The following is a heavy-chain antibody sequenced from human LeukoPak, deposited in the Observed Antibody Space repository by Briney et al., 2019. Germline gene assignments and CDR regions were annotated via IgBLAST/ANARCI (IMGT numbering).Heavy chain of an antibody. J-gene: IGHJ1*01. D-gene: IGHD6-19*01. Sequence: GGSLRLSCAASGFTFSSYAMHWVRQAPGKGLEYVSAISSNGGSTYYANSVKGRFTISRDNSKNTLYLQMGSLRAEDMAVYYCSNDLTGDSGRKEYLQHWGQGTLVTVSS. CDR3: SNDLTGDSGRKEYLQH. CDR1: GFTFSSYA. CDR2: ISSNGGST. V-gene: IGHV3-64*01.